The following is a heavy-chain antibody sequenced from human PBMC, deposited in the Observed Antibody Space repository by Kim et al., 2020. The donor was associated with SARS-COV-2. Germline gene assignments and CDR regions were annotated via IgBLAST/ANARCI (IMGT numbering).Heavy chain of an antibody. CDR3: AGSLLWFGELLWA. CDR1: GGSISSSSYY. V-gene: IGHV4-39*01. J-gene: IGHJ5*02. Sequence: SETLSLTCTVSGGSISSSSYYWGWIRQPPGKGLEWIGSIYYSGSTYYNPSLKSRVTISVDTSKNQFSLKLSSVTAADTAVYYCAGSLLWFGELLWAWGQGTLVTVSS. CDR2: IYYSGST. D-gene: IGHD3-10*01.